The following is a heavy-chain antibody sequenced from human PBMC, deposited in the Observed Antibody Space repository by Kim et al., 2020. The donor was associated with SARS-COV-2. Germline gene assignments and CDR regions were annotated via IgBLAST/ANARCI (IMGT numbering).Heavy chain of an antibody. D-gene: IGHD6-19*01. J-gene: IGHJ4*02. CDR2: IIPILGIA. CDR1: GGTFSSYA. CDR3: ARDLEKYSSGWYYFDY. Sequence: SVKVSCKASGGTFSSYAISWVRQAPGQGLEWMGRIIPILGIANYAQKFQGRVTITADKSTSTAYMELSSLRSEDTAVYYCARDLEKYSSGWYYFDYWGQGTLVTVSS. V-gene: IGHV1-69*04.